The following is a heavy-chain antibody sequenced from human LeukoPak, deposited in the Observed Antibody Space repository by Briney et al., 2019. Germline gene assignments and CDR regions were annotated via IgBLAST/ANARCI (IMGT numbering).Heavy chain of an antibody. CDR3: ARHGRGSRSPNAFDI. D-gene: IGHD3-10*01. Sequence: GESLKISCKGSGYSFTNYWIGWVRQMPGEGLQWMGIVYPDDSDIRYSPSFQGQVTISADKSIITAYLQLSSLKASDTAMYYCARHGRGSRSPNAFDIWGQGTMVTVSS. V-gene: IGHV5-51*01. CDR1: GYSFTNYW. J-gene: IGHJ3*02. CDR2: VYPDDSDI.